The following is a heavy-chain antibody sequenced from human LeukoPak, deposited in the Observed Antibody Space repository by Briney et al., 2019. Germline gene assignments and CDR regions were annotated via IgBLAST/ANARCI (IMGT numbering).Heavy chain of an antibody. V-gene: IGHV3-49*04. CDR3: TRLSLGGWYPSY. CDR1: GFTLGDYA. D-gene: IGHD6-19*01. CDR2: IRSKAYGGTT. Sequence: GGSLRLSCRASGFTLGDYAMSGVRQAPGKGVEWVGFIRSKAYGGTTEYVASVKGRFTISRDDSKSIAYLQMNSLKTEDTAVYYCTRLSLGGWYPSYWGQGTLVTVSS. J-gene: IGHJ4*02.